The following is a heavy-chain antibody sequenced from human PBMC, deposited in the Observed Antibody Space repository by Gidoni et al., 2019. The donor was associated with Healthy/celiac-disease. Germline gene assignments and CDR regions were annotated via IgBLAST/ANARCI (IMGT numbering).Heavy chain of an antibody. J-gene: IGHJ4*02. Sequence: QLQLQESGPGLVKPSETLSLTCTLSGGSISSSRYYWGWIRQPPGKGLEWIGSIYYSGSTYYNPSLKSRVTISVDTSKNQFSLKLSSVTAADTAVYYCASLPYYYDSSGYYQPYYFDYWGQGTLVTVSS. CDR3: ASLPYYYDSSGYYQPYYFDY. CDR2: IYYSGST. CDR1: GGSISSSRYY. D-gene: IGHD3-22*01. V-gene: IGHV4-39*01.